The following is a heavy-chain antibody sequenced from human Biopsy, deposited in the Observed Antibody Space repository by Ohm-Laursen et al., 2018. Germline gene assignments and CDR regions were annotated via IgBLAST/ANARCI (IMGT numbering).Heavy chain of an antibody. CDR2: INPNNDNT. CDR3: ARGPRGLVVITTTALYFDY. Sequence: ASVKVSCKASGYTFTSYYLHWVRQAPGQGLEWMGRINPNNDNTAYAQKFQGRITMTKDTSTSTVYMDLSRLIFDDSAVYYCARGPRGLVVITTTALYFDYWGQGNLVTVSS. D-gene: IGHD3-22*01. V-gene: IGHV1-46*01. CDR1: GYTFTSYY. J-gene: IGHJ4*02.